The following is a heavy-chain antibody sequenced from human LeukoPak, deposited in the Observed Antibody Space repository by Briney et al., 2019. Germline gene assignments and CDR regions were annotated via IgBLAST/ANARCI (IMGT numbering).Heavy chain of an antibody. CDR3: ARAGRTYGSGASDAFDI. V-gene: IGHV4-30-4*01. J-gene: IGHJ3*02. Sequence: PSETLSLTCTVSGGSISSGDYYWSWIRQHPGKGLEWIGYIYYSGSTYYNPSLKSRVTISVDTSKNQFSLKLSSVTAADTAVYYCARAGRTYGSGASDAFDIWGQGTMVTVSS. CDR2: IYYSGST. CDR1: GGSISSGDYY. D-gene: IGHD3-10*01.